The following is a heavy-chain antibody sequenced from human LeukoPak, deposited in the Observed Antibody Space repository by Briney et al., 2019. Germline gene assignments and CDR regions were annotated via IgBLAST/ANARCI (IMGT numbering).Heavy chain of an antibody. V-gene: IGHV4-34*12. CDR1: GGSISGYY. D-gene: IGHD3-10*01. CDR2: IIHSGST. J-gene: IGHJ4*02. CDR3: ARRTVRGVIKY. Sequence: SETLSLTCTVSGGSISGYYWTWIRQPPGKGLEWIGEIIHSGSTNYNPSLKSRVTISVDTSKNQFSLKLSSVTAADTAVYYCARRTVRGVIKYWDQGSLVTVSS.